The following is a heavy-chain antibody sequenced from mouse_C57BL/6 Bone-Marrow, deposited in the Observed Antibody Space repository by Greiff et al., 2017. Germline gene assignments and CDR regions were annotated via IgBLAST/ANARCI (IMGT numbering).Heavy chain of an antibody. CDR1: GFTFSSYA. Sequence: EVNVVESGGGLVKPGGSLKLSCAASGFTFSSYAMSWVRQTPEKRLEWVATISDGGSYTYYPDNVKGRFTISRDNAKTNLYLQMSHLKSEDTAMYYCARENWDGAYWGQGTLVTVSA. J-gene: IGHJ3*01. D-gene: IGHD4-1*01. CDR3: ARENWDGAY. V-gene: IGHV5-4*01. CDR2: ISDGGSYT.